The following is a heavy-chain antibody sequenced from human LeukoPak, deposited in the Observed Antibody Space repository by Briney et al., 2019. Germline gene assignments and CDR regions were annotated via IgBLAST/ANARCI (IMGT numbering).Heavy chain of an antibody. Sequence: SQTLSLTCTVSGGSINGYYWSWIRQPPGRGLEWIGYVYYSGSTNYNPSLKSRVTISLDTSKKQFSLKLGSVTAADTAVYYCARSTWGYAFDIWDQGTMITVSS. CDR1: GGSINGYY. J-gene: IGHJ3*02. V-gene: IGHV4-59*01. CDR3: ARSTWGYAFDI. CDR2: VYYSGST. D-gene: IGHD7-27*01.